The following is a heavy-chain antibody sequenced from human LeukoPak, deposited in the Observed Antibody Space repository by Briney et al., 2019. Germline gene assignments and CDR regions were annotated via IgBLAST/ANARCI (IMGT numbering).Heavy chain of an antibody. Sequence: PSETLSLTCAVYGGSFSGYYWSWIRQPPGNWLEWLGEINHSGSTNYNPSLKSRVTISVDTSKNQFSLKLSSVTAADTAVYYCARGRQSALQLRNAFDIWGQGTMVTVSS. CDR2: INHSGST. D-gene: IGHD2-2*01. V-gene: IGHV4-34*01. J-gene: IGHJ3*02. CDR1: GGSFSGYY. CDR3: ARGRQSALQLRNAFDI.